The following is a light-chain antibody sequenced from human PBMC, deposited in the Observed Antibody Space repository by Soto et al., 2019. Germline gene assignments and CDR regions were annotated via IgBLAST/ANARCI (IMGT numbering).Light chain of an antibody. CDR3: QQYYSYPIT. CDR2: AAS. Sequence: AIRMTQSPSSLSASTGDRVTITCRASQGISSYLAWYQQKPGKAPKLLIYAASTLQSGVPSRFSGSGSGTDFTLTISCLQSEDFATYHCQQYYSYPITFGPGTKVDIK. V-gene: IGKV1-8*01. CDR1: QGISSY. J-gene: IGKJ3*01.